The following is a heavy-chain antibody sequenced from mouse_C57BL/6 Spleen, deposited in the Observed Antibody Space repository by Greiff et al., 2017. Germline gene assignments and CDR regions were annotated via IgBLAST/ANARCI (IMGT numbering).Heavy chain of an antibody. CDR2: IYPGDGDT. CDR1: GYAFSSSW. J-gene: IGHJ1*03. CDR3: ARPRLLLWYFDV. Sequence: QVQLQQSGPELVKPGASVKISCKASGYAFSSSWMNWVKQRPGKGLKWIGRIYPGDGDTNYNGKFKGKATLTADKSSSTAYMQLSSLTSEDSAVYFCARPRLLLWYFDVWGTGTTVTVSS. V-gene: IGHV1-82*01. D-gene: IGHD2-3*01.